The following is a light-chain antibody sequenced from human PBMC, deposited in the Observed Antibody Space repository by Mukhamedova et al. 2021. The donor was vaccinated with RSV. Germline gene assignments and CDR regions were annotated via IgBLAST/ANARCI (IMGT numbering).Light chain of an antibody. CDR2: YDD. CDR3: AAWDDSLNGVV. J-gene: IGLJ2*01. V-gene: IGLV1-36*01. CDR1: SSNIGNNA. Sequence: VTISCSGSSSNIGNNAVNWYQQLPGKAPKLLIYYDDLLPSGVSDRFSGSESGTSASLAISGLQSEDEADYYCAAWDDSLNGVVFG.